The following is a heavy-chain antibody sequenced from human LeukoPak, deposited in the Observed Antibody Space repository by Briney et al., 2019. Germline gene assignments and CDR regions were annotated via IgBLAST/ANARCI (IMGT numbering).Heavy chain of an antibody. J-gene: IGHJ4*02. CDR3: ATDFWRAVAGTA. CDR2: FDPEDGVT. Sequence: ASVKVSCKVSGYTLTELSMHWVRQAPGKGLEWMGGFDPEDGVTIYAQKFQGRVTMTEDTSTDTAYMELSSLRSEDTAVYYCATDFWRAVAGTAWGQGTLVTVSS. D-gene: IGHD6-19*01. CDR1: GYTLTELS. V-gene: IGHV1-24*01.